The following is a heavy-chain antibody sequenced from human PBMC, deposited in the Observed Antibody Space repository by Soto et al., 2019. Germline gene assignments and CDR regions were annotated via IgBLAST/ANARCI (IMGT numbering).Heavy chain of an antibody. Sequence: QVQLQESGPGLVKPSGTLSLTCAVSGCSISSSNLWCWVRQTPGQGLEWIGEIPQSEINNYHPSLRSRVTISVDRSNNQFSLKLSAGTAADTDVDYCARDHTGSGSSSFDYWGQGTLVTVSS. D-gene: IGHD1-26*01. CDR1: GCSISSSNL. J-gene: IGHJ4*02. CDR3: ARDHTGSGSSSFDY. CDR2: IPQSEIN. V-gene: IGHV4-4*02.